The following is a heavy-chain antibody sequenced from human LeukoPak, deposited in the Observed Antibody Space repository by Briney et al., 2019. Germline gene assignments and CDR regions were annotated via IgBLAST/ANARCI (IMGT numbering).Heavy chain of an antibody. D-gene: IGHD4-23*01. CDR1: GFTFSSYE. V-gene: IGHV3-48*03. J-gene: IGHJ4*02. Sequence: GGSLRLSCAASGFTFSSYEMNWVRQAPGKGLEWVSYISSSGSTIYYADSVKGRFTISRDNAKNSLYLQMNSLRAEDTALYYCAKEEFGTTVALDYWGQGTLVTVSS. CDR3: AKEEFGTTVALDY. CDR2: ISSSGSTI.